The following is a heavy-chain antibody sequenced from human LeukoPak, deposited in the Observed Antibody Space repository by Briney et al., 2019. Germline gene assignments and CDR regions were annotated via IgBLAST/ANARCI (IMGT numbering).Heavy chain of an antibody. J-gene: IGHJ4*02. Sequence: SETLSLTCTVSGGSISSYYWTWIRQPPGKGLEWIGYIYHRGSANYSPSLKSRVTISVDTSKNQFSLTLSSVTAADAAVYYCARAGDYYVSGSYLGYWGQGTLVTVSS. CDR1: GGSISSYY. V-gene: IGHV4-59*01. CDR3: ARAGDYYVSGSYLGY. CDR2: IYHRGSA. D-gene: IGHD3-10*01.